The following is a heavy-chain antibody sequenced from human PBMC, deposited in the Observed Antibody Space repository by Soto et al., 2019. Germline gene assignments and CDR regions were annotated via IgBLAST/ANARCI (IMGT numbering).Heavy chain of an antibody. CDR2: VYYTGST. J-gene: IGHJ4*02. V-gene: IGHV4-59*01. CDR3: ARSVAVPGAHIDY. D-gene: IGHD6-19*01. CDR1: GGSISGSY. Sequence: EPLSLTCSVSGGSISGSYWSWIRQSPGKGLEWLGYVYYTGSTNYSPSLRSRVSISVDTSKNEFSLRLSSVTAADTAVYFCARSVAVPGAHIDYWGQGTQVTVSS.